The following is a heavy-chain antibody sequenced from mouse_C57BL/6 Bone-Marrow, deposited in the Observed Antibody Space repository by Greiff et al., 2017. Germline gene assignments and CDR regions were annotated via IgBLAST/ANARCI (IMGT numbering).Heavy chain of an antibody. D-gene: IGHD4-1*01. Sequence: EVMLVESGGGLVQPKGSLKLSCAASGFSFNTYAMNWVRQAPGTGLEWVARIRSKSNNYATYYADSVKDRFTISRDDSESMLYLQMNNLKTEDTAMYYCVRHGELTCDDGGQGTTLTVSS. V-gene: IGHV10-1*01. CDR1: GFSFNTYA. J-gene: IGHJ2*01. CDR2: IRSKSNNYAT. CDR3: VRHGELTCDD.